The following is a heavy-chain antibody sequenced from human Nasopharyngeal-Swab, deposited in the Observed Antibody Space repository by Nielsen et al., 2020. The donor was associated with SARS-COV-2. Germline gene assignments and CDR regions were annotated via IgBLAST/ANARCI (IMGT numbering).Heavy chain of an antibody. Sequence: GESLKISCAASGFMFGTYAMSWVRQAPGKGLEWVSTISGSGDSTYYANSVKGRFTISRDNSKNTLYLQMNSLRAEDTAVFYCARTIAFCSGDCFPHNWYFDLWGRGTLVSVSS. V-gene: IGHV3-23*01. J-gene: IGHJ2*01. D-gene: IGHD2-21*02. CDR1: GFMFGTYA. CDR2: ISGSGDST. CDR3: ARTIAFCSGDCFPHNWYFDL.